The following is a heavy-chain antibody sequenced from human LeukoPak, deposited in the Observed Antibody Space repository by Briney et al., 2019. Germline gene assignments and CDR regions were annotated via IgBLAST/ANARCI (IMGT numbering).Heavy chain of an antibody. V-gene: IGHV6-1*01. D-gene: IGHD6-19*01. CDR1: GDSVSSNSAA. J-gene: IGHJ5*02. CDR2: TYYRSKWYN. Sequence: SQTLSLTCAISGDSVSSNSAAWNWIRQSPSRGLEWLGRTYYRSKWYNDYAVSVKSRITINPDTSKNQFSLQLNSVTPEDTAVYYCARAKIAVAVFSRIRNSWWFDPWGQGTLVTVSS. CDR3: ARAKIAVAVFSRIRNSWWFDP.